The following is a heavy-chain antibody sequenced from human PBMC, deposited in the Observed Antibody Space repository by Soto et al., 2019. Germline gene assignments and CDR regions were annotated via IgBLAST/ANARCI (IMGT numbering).Heavy chain of an antibody. CDR2: MSYDGSNK. J-gene: IGHJ4*02. Sequence: PGGSLRLSCAASGFTFGSYAMHWVRQAPGKGLEWVAVMSYDGSNKYYADSVKGRFTISRDNFKNTLYLQMNSLRPEDTAVYYCARDPDTSGYYVFDYWGQGTLVTVPQ. CDR1: GFTFGSYA. V-gene: IGHV3-30-3*01. D-gene: IGHD3-22*01. CDR3: ARDPDTSGYYVFDY.